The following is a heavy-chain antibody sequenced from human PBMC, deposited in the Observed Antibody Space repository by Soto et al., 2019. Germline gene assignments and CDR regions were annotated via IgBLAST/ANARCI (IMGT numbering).Heavy chain of an antibody. V-gene: IGHV1-18*01. CDR1: GYTFTSYG. CDR2: ISAYNGNT. J-gene: IGHJ4*02. CDR3: AGEAGRYYDSSGYVYSLPRDY. D-gene: IGHD3-22*01. Sequence: GASVKVSCKASGYTFTSYGISWVRQAPGQGLEWMGWISAYNGNTNYAQKLQGRVTMTTDTSTSTAYMELRSLRSDDTAVYYCAGEAGRYYDSSGYVYSLPRDYWGQGTLVTVSS.